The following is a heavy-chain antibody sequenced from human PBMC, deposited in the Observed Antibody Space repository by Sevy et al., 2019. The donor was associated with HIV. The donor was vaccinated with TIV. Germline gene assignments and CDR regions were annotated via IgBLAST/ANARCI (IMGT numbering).Heavy chain of an antibody. V-gene: IGHV3-23*01. CDR2: ISGSGGST. CDR1: GFTFSRYA. J-gene: IGHJ6*02. Sequence: GGSLRLSCAASGFTFSRYAMSWVRQAPGKGLEWVSAISGSGGSTYYADSVKGRFTISRDNSKNTLYLHMNSLRAEDTAVYYCAKDSVRFLEWTYYYYYGRDVWGQGTTVTVSS. CDR3: AKDSVRFLEWTYYYYYGRDV. D-gene: IGHD3-3*01.